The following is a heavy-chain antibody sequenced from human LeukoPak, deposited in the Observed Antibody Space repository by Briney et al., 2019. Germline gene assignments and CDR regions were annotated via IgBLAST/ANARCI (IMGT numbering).Heavy chain of an antibody. CDR1: GGSISSYY. J-gene: IGHJ4*02. CDR3: ARSMGKYFDY. Sequence: PSETLSLTCTVSGGSISSYYWSWIRQPPGKGLEWIGYIYYSGSTNYNPALKSRVTISVDTSKNQLSLKLSSVTAADTAVYYCARSMGKYFDYWGQGTLVTVSS. D-gene: IGHD7-27*01. CDR2: IYYSGST. V-gene: IGHV4-59*08.